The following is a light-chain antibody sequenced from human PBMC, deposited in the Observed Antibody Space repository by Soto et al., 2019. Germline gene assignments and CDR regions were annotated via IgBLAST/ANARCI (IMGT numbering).Light chain of an antibody. CDR1: ESVSSSY. CDR2: GAS. Sequence: EIELTQSPATLSLSPGERATLSCRASESVSSSYLAWYQQKPGQAPRLLIYGASSRATGTPDRFSGSGSGTDFTLTINRLEPEDFALYYCQQYGSSPPTFGQGTKVDI. J-gene: IGKJ1*01. CDR3: QQYGSSPPT. V-gene: IGKV3-20*01.